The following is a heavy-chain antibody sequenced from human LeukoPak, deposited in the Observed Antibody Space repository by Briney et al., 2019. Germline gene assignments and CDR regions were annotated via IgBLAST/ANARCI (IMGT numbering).Heavy chain of an antibody. V-gene: IGHV4-59*08. J-gene: IGHJ4*02. CDR3: ARHPFSTPFDY. CDR2: IYYSGDS. CDR1: GGSTSGFY. D-gene: IGHD2/OR15-2a*01. Sequence: PSETLSLTCSVSGGSTSGFYWSWIRQPPGKGLEWIGCIYYSGDSNSNPSLKSRVTMSLDTSKNQFSLRLSSVTAADTAVYYCARHPFSTPFDYWGRGTLVTVSS.